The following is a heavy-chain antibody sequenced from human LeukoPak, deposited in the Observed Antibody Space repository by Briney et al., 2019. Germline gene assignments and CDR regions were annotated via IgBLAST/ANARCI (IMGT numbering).Heavy chain of an antibody. V-gene: IGHV4-39*01. D-gene: IGHD6-19*01. J-gene: IGHJ4*02. Sequence: SETLSLTCTVSGGSIISSSYYWGWIRQPPVNGLEWIGSIDYSGSTYYNPSLKSRFTICVDTSKTQYSLKLSSVTAADTAVYYCARHIEGWSSSGWPYYFDYWGQGTLVTVSS. CDR3: ARHIEGWSSSGWPYYFDY. CDR1: GGSIISSSYY. CDR2: IDYSGST.